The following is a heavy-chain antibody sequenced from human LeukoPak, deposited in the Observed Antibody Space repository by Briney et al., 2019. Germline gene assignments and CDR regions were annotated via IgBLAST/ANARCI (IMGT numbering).Heavy chain of an antibody. CDR1: GFTFSNYE. V-gene: IGHV3-48*03. CDR3: ARDRRLHN. Sequence: GGSLRLSCAASGFTFSNYEVNWVRQAPGKGLEWVSYISGSGSGKYYSDSVKGRFTISRDNAKNSLYLQMNSLRAEDTATYYCARDRRLHNWGQGTLVTVSP. J-gene: IGHJ4*02. D-gene: IGHD1-14*01. CDR2: ISGSGSGK.